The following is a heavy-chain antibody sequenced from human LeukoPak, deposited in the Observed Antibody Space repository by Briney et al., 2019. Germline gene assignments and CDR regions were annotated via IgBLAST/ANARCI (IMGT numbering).Heavy chain of an antibody. CDR2: ISAYNGNA. D-gene: IGHD3-22*01. CDR1: GYTFTSYG. Sequence: GASVKVSCKASGYTFTSYGISWVRQAPGQGLEWMGWISAYNGNANYAQNLQGRITMTTDTSTSTAYMELTSLRSDDTAVYYCARVKNYYDSSGYLYYFDYWGQGTLVTVSS. CDR3: ARVKNYYDSSGYLYYFDY. V-gene: IGHV1-18*01. J-gene: IGHJ4*02.